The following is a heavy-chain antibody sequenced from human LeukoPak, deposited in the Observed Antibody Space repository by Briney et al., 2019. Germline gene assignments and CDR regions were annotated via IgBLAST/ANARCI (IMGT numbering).Heavy chain of an antibody. CDR2: INHSGST. CDR3: ARGSYGYYYGMDV. D-gene: IGHD5-18*01. V-gene: IGHV4-39*07. Sequence: SETLSLTCTVSGGSISSGSYYWSWIRQPPGKGLEWIGEINHSGSTNYNPSLKSRVTISVDTSKNQFSLKLSSVTAADTAVYYCARGSYGYYYGMDVWGKGTTVTVSS. CDR1: GGSISSGSYY. J-gene: IGHJ6*04.